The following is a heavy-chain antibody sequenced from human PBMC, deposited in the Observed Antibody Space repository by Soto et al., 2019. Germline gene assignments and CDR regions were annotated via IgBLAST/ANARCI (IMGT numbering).Heavy chain of an antibody. J-gene: IGHJ4*02. CDR2: IYHSGST. D-gene: IGHD3-10*01. Sequence: SETLSLTCAVSGYSISSGYYWGWIRQPPGKGLEWIGSIYHSGSTHYNPSLKSRVTISVDTSKNQFSLKLSSVTAADTAVYYCARVGYYGSGRLVDYWGQGTLVTVSS. V-gene: IGHV4-38-2*01. CDR1: GYSISSGYY. CDR3: ARVGYYGSGRLVDY.